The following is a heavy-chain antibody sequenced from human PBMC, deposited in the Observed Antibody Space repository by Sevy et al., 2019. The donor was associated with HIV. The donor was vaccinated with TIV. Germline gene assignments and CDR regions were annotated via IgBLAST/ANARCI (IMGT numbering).Heavy chain of an antibody. CDR3: TTPTVTTTIYYYYMDV. V-gene: IGHV3-15*01. CDR2: IKSKTDGGTT. D-gene: IGHD4-17*01. CDR1: GFTFSNAW. Sequence: GGSLRLSCAASGFTFSNAWMSWVRQAPGKGLEWVGRIKSKTDGGTTDYAAPVKGRFTISRDDSKNTLYLQMNSLKTEDTAVYYCTTPTVTTTIYYYYMDVWGKGTTVTVSS. J-gene: IGHJ6*03.